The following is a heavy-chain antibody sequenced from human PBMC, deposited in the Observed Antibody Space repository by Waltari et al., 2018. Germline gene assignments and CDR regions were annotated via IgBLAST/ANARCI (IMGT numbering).Heavy chain of an antibody. CDR1: GYTFTGYY. CDR2: ISPNSGGT. J-gene: IGHJ4*02. Sequence: QVQLVQSGAEVKKPGASVKVSCKASGYTFTGYYMHWVRQAPGQGLEWMGRISPNSGGTNDAQKFQGRVTMTRDTSISTAYMELSRLRSDDTAVYYCARDGGAKHDYWGQGTLVTVSS. D-gene: IGHD1-26*01. CDR3: ARDGGAKHDY. V-gene: IGHV1-2*06.